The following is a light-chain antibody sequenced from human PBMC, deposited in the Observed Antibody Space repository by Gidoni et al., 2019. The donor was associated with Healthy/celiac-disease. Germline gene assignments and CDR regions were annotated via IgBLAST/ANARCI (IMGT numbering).Light chain of an antibody. V-gene: IGLV1-40*01. J-gene: IGLJ2*01. CDR1: SSNIGAGYD. CDR3: QSYDSSLSEV. CDR2: GNS. Sequence: PRSVSGAPGQRVTISCTGSSSNIGAGYDVHWYQQLPGTAPKLLIYGNSNRPSGVPDRFSGSKSGTSASLAITGLQAEDEADYYCQSYDSSLSEVFGGGTKLTVL.